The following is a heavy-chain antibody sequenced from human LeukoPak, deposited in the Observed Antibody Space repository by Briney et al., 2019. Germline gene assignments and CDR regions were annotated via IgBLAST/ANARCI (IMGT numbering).Heavy chain of an antibody. CDR3: AKNGDRGAYCTGGTCYPYFYYYMDV. CDR2: ILGSGGAT. V-gene: IGHV3-23*01. Sequence: GGSLRLSCVASGFTFRSNGMTWIRQVPGKGLQWVSAILGSGGATYYSDSVRGRFTISRDNSKNTLYLQMNSLRAEDTAIYYCAKNGDRGAYCTGGTCYPYFYYYMDVWGKGTTVTI. D-gene: IGHD2-15*01. J-gene: IGHJ6*03. CDR1: GFTFRSNG.